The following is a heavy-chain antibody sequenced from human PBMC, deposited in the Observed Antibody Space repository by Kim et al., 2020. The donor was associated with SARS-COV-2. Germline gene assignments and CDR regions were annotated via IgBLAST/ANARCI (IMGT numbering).Heavy chain of an antibody. V-gene: IGHV1-46*01. CDR3: ARDYYYGSGSYYGMDV. D-gene: IGHD3-10*01. J-gene: IGHJ6*02. Sequence: KFQGRVTMTRDTSTSTVYMELSSLRSEDTAVYYCARDYYYGSGSYYGMDVWGQGTTVTVSS.